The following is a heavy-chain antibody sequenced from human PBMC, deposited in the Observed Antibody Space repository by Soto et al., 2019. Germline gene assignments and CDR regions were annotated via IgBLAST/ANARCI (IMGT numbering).Heavy chain of an antibody. CDR1: GGSISSSSYY. CDR3: SMIGPPNLYYYYGMDV. CDR2: IYYSGST. J-gene: IGHJ6*02. Sequence: SETLSLTCTVSGGSISSSSYYWGWIRQPPGKGLEWIGSIYYSGSTYYNPAFKSRVTITVDTSKNPFSLKLSSVTAADTAVYYCSMIGPPNLYYYYGMDVWGQGTTVTVSS. D-gene: IGHD2-21*01. V-gene: IGHV4-39*01.